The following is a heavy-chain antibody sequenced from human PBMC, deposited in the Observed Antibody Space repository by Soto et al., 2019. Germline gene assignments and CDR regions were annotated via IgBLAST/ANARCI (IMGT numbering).Heavy chain of an antibody. J-gene: IGHJ4*02. CDR1: GGTFSSYA. CDR3: ARSLVRFGVVIHYFDY. CDR2: IIPIFGTA. V-gene: IGHV1-69*13. Sequence: SVKVSCKASGGTFSSYAISWVRQAPGQGLEWMGGIIPIFGTANYAQKFQGRVTITADESTSTAYMELSSLRSEDTAVYYCARSLVRFGVVIHYFDYWGQGTLVTVSS. D-gene: IGHD3-3*01.